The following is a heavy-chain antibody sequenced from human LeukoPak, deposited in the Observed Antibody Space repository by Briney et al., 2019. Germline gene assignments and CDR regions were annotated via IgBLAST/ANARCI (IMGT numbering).Heavy chain of an antibody. CDR3: ARQGYYYDSSGSMDI. Sequence: ASVKVSCKASGYTFTSYGISWVRQAPGQGLEWMGWISAYNGNTNYAQKLQGRVTMTTDTSTSTAYMELRSLRSDDTAVYYCARQGYYYDSSGSMDIWGQGTMVTVSS. D-gene: IGHD3-22*01. CDR1: GYTFTSYG. CDR2: ISAYNGNT. V-gene: IGHV1-18*01. J-gene: IGHJ3*02.